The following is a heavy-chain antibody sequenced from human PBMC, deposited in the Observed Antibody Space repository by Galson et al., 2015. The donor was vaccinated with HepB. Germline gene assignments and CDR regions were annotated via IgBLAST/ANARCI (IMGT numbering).Heavy chain of an antibody. Sequence: SLRLSCAASGFTFNSYAMHWVRQAPGKGLQWVAVISYDGTNKYYADTVKGRFTISRDNSENTLSLQMNSLTAEDTALYFCARGRTDGIDYWGQGTLVPVSS. CDR2: ISYDGTNK. CDR3: ARGRTDGIDY. CDR1: GFTFNSYA. J-gene: IGHJ4*02. D-gene: IGHD1-1*01. V-gene: IGHV3-30*04.